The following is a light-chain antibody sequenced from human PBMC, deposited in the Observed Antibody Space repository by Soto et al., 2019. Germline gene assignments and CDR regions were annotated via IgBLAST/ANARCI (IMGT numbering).Light chain of an antibody. CDR2: GPA. Sequence: EIVMTQSPATLSVSPGERATLSCRASQSVSSNLAWYQHKPGHAPRPLIYGPATRATGIPARFSGSGSGTEFTLTISSLQSEDFAVYYGQQYNNWPYTFGQGTKLEIK. J-gene: IGKJ2*01. CDR3: QQYNNWPYT. V-gene: IGKV3-15*01. CDR1: QSVSSN.